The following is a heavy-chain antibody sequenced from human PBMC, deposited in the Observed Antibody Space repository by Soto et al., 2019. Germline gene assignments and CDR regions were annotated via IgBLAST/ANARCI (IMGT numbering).Heavy chain of an antibody. CDR2: IYYGGST. CDR1: GGSISSGGYY. CDR3: ARGLYGDYDYYCYYGMDV. V-gene: IGHV4-31*03. Sequence: SETLSLTCTVSGGSISSGGYYWSWIRQHPGKGLEWIGYIYYGGSTYYNPSLKSRVTISVDTSKNQFSLKLSSVAAADTAVYYCARGLYGDYDYYCYYGMDVWGQGTTVTVSS. D-gene: IGHD4-17*01. J-gene: IGHJ6*02.